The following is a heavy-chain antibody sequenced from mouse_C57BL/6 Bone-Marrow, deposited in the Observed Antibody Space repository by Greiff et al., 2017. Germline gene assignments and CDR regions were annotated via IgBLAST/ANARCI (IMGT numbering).Heavy chain of an antibody. Sequence: QVQLQQPGAELVKPGASVKLSCKASGYTFTSYWMQWVKQRPGQGLEWIGEIDPSDSYTNYNQKFKGKATLTVDTSSSTAYMQLSSLTSEDSAVHYCAREDYGSTFDVWGTGTTVTVSS. CDR1: GYTFTSYW. CDR3: AREDYGSTFDV. D-gene: IGHD1-1*01. J-gene: IGHJ1*03. V-gene: IGHV1-50*01. CDR2: IDPSDSYT.